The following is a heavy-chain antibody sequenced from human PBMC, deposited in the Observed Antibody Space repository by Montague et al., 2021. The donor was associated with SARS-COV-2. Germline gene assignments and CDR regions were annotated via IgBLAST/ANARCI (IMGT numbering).Heavy chain of an antibody. CDR2: IKEDGGVK. J-gene: IGHJ4*02. CDR1: GFTFSNYW. Sequence: SLRLSCAASGFTFSNYWMALVRQAPGKALEWISNIKEDGGVKNYVDSVKGRFTISRDNTKNLLFLQMNSLSVEDTAVYYCARAGYSSGYDYWGQGTLVTVSS. D-gene: IGHD6-19*01. CDR3: ARAGYSSGYDY. V-gene: IGHV3-7*04.